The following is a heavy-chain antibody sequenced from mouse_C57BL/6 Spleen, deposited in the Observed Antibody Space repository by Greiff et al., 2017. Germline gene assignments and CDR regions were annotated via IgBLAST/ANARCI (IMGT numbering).Heavy chain of an antibody. CDR1: GYTFTGYW. CDR3: ARGPNYYGSRDYAMDY. D-gene: IGHD1-1*01. V-gene: IGHV1-9*01. J-gene: IGHJ4*01. Sequence: QVQLQQSGAELMKPGASVKLSCKATGYTFTGYWIEWVKQRPGHGLEWIGEILPGSGSTNYTEKFKGKATFTADTSSNTAYMQRSSLTTEDSAIYYCARGPNYYGSRDYAMDYWGQGTSVTVSS. CDR2: ILPGSGST.